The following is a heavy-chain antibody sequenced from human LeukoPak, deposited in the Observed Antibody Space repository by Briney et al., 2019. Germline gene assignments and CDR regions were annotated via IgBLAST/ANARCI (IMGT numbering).Heavy chain of an antibody. CDR3: AREDCSSTSCYWLDY. CDR2: ISSSSSYI. Sequence: GGSLRLSCAASGFTFSSYSMNWVRQAPGKGLEWVSSISSSSSYIYYADSVKGRFTISRDNAKNSLYLQMNSLRAGDTAVYYCAREDCSSTSCYWLDYWGQGTLVTVSS. CDR1: GFTFSSYS. V-gene: IGHV3-21*01. D-gene: IGHD2-2*01. J-gene: IGHJ4*02.